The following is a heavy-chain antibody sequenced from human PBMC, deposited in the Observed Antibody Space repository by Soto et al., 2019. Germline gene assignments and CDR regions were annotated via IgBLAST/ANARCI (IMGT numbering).Heavy chain of an antibody. CDR2: VSPDSGNA. D-gene: IGHD3-9*01. CDR1: GYTFTDYD. V-gene: IGHV1-8*01. J-gene: IGHJ4*02. Sequence: QVQVVQSKAEVKKPGASVKVSCKTSGYTFTDYDINWVRQAPGQGLEWMGWVSPDSGNAGYAQQFQGRVSMTSDTSTSTVYMELTSLRSEDTAVYFCEVTTGYWGQGTMLTVSS. CDR3: EVTTGY.